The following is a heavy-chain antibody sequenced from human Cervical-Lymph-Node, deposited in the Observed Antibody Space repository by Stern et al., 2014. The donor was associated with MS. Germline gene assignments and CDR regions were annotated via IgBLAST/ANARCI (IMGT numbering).Heavy chain of an antibody. CDR1: GFTFDDYA. Sequence: EVQLVESGGGLVQPGRSLRLSCAASGFTFDDYAMHWVRQAPGKGLEWVSGISWNSGRIGYADSVNGRFTIARDNAKNSLYLQMNSLRAADTALYYCAKGAHYYYGMDVWGQGTTVTVSS. CDR2: ISWNSGRI. V-gene: IGHV3-9*01. CDR3: AKGAHYYYGMDV. J-gene: IGHJ6*02.